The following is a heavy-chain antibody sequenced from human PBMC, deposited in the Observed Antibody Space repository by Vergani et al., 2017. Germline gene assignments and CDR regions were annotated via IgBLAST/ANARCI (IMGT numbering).Heavy chain of an antibody. CDR3: AIATRSMVRGLTYYFDY. Sequence: QVQLVQSGSELKKPGASVKVYCKSSGYTFTTFAMNWLRQAPGQGLEWMGWINTNTVNPTYAQGFTGRFVFSLDTSVTTAYLQISSLKAEDTAVYYCAIATRSMVRGLTYYFDYWGQETLVTVSS. J-gene: IGHJ4*02. CDR2: INTNTVNP. D-gene: IGHD3-10*01. V-gene: IGHV7-4-1*02. CDR1: GYTFTTFA.